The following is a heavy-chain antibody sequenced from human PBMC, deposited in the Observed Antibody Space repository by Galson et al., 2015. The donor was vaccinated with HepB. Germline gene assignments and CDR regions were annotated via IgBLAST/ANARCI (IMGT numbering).Heavy chain of an antibody. V-gene: IGHV1-18*01. CDR1: GYTFTSYG. D-gene: IGHD2-8*01. CDR3: ATSGGYCTNGVCSSFDY. J-gene: IGHJ4*02. Sequence: SVKVSCKASGYTFTSYGISWVRQAPEQGLEWMGWISAYNGNTNYAQKLQGRVTMTTDTSTSTAYMELRSLRSDDTAVYYCATSGGYCTNGVCSSFDYWGQGTLVTVSS. CDR2: ISAYNGNT.